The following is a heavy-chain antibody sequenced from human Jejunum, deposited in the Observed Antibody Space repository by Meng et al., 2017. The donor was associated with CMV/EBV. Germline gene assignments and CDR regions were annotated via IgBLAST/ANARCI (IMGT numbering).Heavy chain of an antibody. CDR1: GFSFSSFG. J-gene: IGHJ4*02. CDR3: AKQGDPSAYFFDF. V-gene: IGHV3-30*02. Sequence: SGFSFSSFGMHWVRQAPGKGLEWVAYIRYDLATKYYVDSVKGRFTISRDNSRNSVSLQMNSLRDDDTAIYYCAKQGDPSAYFFDFWGEGTMVTVSS. D-gene: IGHD3-10*01. CDR2: IRYDLATK.